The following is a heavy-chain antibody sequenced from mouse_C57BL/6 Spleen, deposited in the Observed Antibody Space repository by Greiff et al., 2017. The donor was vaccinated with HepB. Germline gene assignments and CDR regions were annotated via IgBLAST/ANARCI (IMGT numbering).Heavy chain of an antibody. J-gene: IGHJ2*01. D-gene: IGHD3-2*02. CDR3: ARGEGQLRSYFDY. V-gene: IGHV1-52*01. CDR1: GYTFTSYW. Sequence: VQLQQPGAELVRPGSSVKLSCKASGYTFTSYWMHWVKQRPIQGLEWIGNIDPSDSETHYNQKFKDKATLTVDKSSSTAYTQLSSLTSEDSAVYYCARGEGQLRSYFDYWGQGTTLTVSS. CDR2: IDPSDSET.